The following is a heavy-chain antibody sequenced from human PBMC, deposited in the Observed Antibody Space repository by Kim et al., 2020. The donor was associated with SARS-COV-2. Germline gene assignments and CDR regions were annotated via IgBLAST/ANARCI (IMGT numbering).Heavy chain of an antibody. Sequence: GGSLRLSCAASGFTVSSNYMSWVRQAPGKGLEWVSVIYSGGSTYYADSVKGRFTISRDNSKNTLYLQMNSLRAEDTAVYYCARDRRNSGWRDGMDVWGQGTTVTVSS. D-gene: IGHD6-19*01. J-gene: IGHJ6*02. CDR3: ARDRRNSGWRDGMDV. CDR2: IYSGGST. CDR1: GFTVSSNY. V-gene: IGHV3-53*01.